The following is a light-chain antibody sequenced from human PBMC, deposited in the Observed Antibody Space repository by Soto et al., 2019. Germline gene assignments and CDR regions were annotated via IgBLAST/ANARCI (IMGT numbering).Light chain of an antibody. CDR2: GAS. V-gene: IGKV3-15*01. CDR3: QQYNNWGT. J-gene: IGKJ1*01. Sequence: EIVMTQSPATLSVSPGERATLSCRASQSVSSNLAWYQQKPGQAPRLLIYGASTRATGIPARFSGSGSGTEFTLTSSSRQSEDFAVYYCQQYNNWGTFGQGTKVEIK. CDR1: QSVSSN.